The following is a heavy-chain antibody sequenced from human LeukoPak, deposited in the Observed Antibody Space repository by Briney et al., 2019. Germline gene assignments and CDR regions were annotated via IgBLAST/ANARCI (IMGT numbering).Heavy chain of an antibody. CDR2: INTSGST. CDR3: AREGYTSSWYSGYYYFDY. Sequence: SETLSLTCTVSGGSISSGSYFWTWVRQPAGKGLEWIGRINTSGSTNYNPSLKSRVTISVDTSKNQFSLKLSSVTAADTAVFYCAREGYTSSWYSGYYYFDYWGQGTLVTVSS. D-gene: IGHD6-13*01. V-gene: IGHV4-61*02. CDR1: GGSISSGSYF. J-gene: IGHJ4*02.